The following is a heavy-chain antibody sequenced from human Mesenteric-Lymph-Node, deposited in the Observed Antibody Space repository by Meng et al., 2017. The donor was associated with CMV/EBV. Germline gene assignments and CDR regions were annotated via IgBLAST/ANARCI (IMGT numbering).Heavy chain of an antibody. CDR2: IIPIFGTA. CDR1: GGTFSSYA. Sequence: SVKVSCKASGGTFSSYAISWVRQAPGQGLEWMGGIIPIFGTANYAQKFQGRVTITTDESTSTAYMGLSSLRSEDTAVYYCASPVRHYYYYGMDVWGQGTTVTVSS. V-gene: IGHV1-69*05. CDR3: ASPVRHYYYYGMDV. J-gene: IGHJ6*02.